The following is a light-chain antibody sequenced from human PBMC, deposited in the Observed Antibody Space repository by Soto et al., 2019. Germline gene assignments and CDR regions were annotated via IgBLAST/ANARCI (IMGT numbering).Light chain of an antibody. J-gene: IGLJ3*02. CDR2: GKN. Sequence: QSVLTQPPSVSGAPGQRVTISCTGSSSNIGAGYEVHWYQQLPGTAPKLLIYGKNNRPSGVPDRFSGSKPGTSASLAITGLQAEDEADYYCQSYDSSLSGVFGGGTQLTVL. CDR1: SSNIGAGYE. CDR3: QSYDSSLSGV. V-gene: IGLV1-40*01.